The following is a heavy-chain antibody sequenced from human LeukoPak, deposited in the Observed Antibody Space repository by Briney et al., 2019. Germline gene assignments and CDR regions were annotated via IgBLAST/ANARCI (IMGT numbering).Heavy chain of an antibody. CDR2: MNPNSGNT. V-gene: IGHV1-8*02. CDR3: ARDRPTAMESSFYFYGMDV. D-gene: IGHD5-18*01. J-gene: IGHJ6*02. Sequence: ASVKVSCKASGYTFTSYDINWVRQATGQGLERMGWMNPNSGNTGYAQKLQGRVTMTTDTSTSTAYMEVRSLRSDDTAVFYCARDRPTAMESSFYFYGMDVWGQGTTVTVSS. CDR1: GYTFTSYD.